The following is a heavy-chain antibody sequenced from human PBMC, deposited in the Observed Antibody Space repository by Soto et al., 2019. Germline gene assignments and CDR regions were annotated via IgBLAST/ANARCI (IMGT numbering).Heavy chain of an antibody. J-gene: IGHJ4*02. CDR2: ISTSSSTI. Sequence: EVQLVESGGGLVQPGGSLRLSCAASGFTFSSYSLNWVRQAPGKGLEWVSYISTSSSTIYYADSVKGRFTISRDNATNSLYLQMNSLRAEDTAVYYFASEVLYSYAYHYWCQGTLVTVSS. D-gene: IGHD5-18*01. CDR1: GFTFSSYS. CDR3: ASEVLYSYAYHY. V-gene: IGHV3-48*01.